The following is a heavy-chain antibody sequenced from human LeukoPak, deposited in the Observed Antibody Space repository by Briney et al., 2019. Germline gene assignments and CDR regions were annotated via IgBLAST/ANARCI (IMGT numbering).Heavy chain of an antibody. J-gene: IGHJ4*02. V-gene: IGHV1-2*02. CDR1: GYTFTGYY. CDR3: ARVANSPGDY. Sequence: ASVKVSCKASGYTFTGYYMHWVRQAPGQGLEWMGWINPNSGGTNYAQKFQGRVTMTRDTSISTAYMELSSLRSEDTAVFYCARVANSPGDYWGQGTLVAVSS. D-gene: IGHD4/OR15-4a*01. CDR2: INPNSGGT.